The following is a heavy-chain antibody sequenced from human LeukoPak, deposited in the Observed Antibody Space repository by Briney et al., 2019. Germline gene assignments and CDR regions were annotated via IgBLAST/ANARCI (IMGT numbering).Heavy chain of an antibody. J-gene: IGHJ6*02. D-gene: IGHD2-2*02. CDR3: ATGHCSSTSCYTTDYYYYGMDV. CDR2: FDPEDGET. CDR1: GYTLTELS. Sequence: ASVKVSCKVSGYTLTELSMHWVRQAPGKGLEWMGGFDPEDGETIYAQKFQGRVTMTEDTSTDTAYMELSSLRSEDTAVYYCATGHCSSTSCYTTDYYYYGMDVWGQGTTVTVSS. V-gene: IGHV1-24*01.